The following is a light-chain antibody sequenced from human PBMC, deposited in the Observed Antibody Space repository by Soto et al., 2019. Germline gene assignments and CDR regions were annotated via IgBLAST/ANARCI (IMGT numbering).Light chain of an antibody. V-gene: IGLV1-44*01. CDR2: SHN. CDR1: STNIGSNS. Sequence: QSVLTQPPSASGTPGQRVTISCSGSSTNIGSNSVNWYQQLPGTAPKLLIYSHNQRPSGVPDRFSGSKSVTSASLAISGLQSEDEADYYCAAWDDSLNGWVFGGGTKLTVL. CDR3: AAWDDSLNGWV. J-gene: IGLJ3*02.